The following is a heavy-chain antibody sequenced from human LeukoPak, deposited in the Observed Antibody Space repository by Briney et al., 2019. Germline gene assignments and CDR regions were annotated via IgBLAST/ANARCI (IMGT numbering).Heavy chain of an antibody. CDR3: ARDRIYAFDI. V-gene: IGHV4-59*01. CDR1: GGSISSYY. J-gene: IGHJ3*02. CDR2: IFYSGST. D-gene: IGHD2-15*01. Sequence: SETLSLTCTVSGGSISSYYWSWIRQPPGKGLEWIGYIFYSGSTNYNPSLKSRVTISLDTSKNQFSLKLTSVTAADTAMYYCARDRIYAFDIWGQGTMVTVSS.